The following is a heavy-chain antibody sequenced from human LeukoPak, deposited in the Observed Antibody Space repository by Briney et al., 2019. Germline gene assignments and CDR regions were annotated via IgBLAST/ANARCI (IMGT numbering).Heavy chain of an antibody. V-gene: IGHV3-15*01. D-gene: IGHD2-15*01. CDR1: GFTFRNAW. J-gene: IGHJ6*02. Sequence: GGSLRLSCAASGFTFRNAWMSWVRQAPGKGLEWVGRIKSRTDGGTIEYAAPVKGRFSISRDDSKNTLYLQMNSLRAEDTAVYYCVRISCTGSRCKPYSYYDMDVWGQGTTVTVS. CDR2: IKSRTDGGTI. CDR3: VRISCTGSRCKPYSYYDMDV.